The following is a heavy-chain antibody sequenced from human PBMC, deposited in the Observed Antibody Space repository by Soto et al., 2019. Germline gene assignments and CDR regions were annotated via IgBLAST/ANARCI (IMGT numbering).Heavy chain of an antibody. CDR2: IGGTGSDR. D-gene: IGHD6-19*01. J-gene: IGHJ5*02. CDR3: AKDAVPFNGQWDWFDT. Sequence: DVQLLESGGGLAQTGGSLRLSCAASGFTFSNFAMTWVRQAPGKGLESVSAIGGTGSDRYYADSVRGRFTISRDNSKNTLYLQMNSLRPDDTAVYYCAKDAVPFNGQWDWFDTWGQGTLVTVSS. CDR1: GFTFSNFA. V-gene: IGHV3-23*01.